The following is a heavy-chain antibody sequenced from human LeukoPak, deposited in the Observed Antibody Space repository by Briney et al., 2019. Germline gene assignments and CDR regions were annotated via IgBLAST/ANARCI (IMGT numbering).Heavy chain of an antibody. Sequence: GRSLRLSCVASGFTFSNYGMHWVRQAAGKGLEWVAAIVYDGSYKYYADSVKGRFTISRDNSKNTLYLQMNSLTAEDTAVYYCAEHYDVNYWGRGPLVMVS. V-gene: IGHV3-30*03. J-gene: IGHJ4*02. CDR1: GFTFSNYG. CDR2: IVYDGSYK. D-gene: IGHD3-22*01. CDR3: AEHYDVNY.